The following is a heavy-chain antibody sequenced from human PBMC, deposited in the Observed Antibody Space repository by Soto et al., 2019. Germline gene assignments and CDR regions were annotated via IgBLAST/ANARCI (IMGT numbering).Heavy chain of an antibody. CDR2: IYYSGST. J-gene: IGHJ4*02. CDR3: ATGNYGYYFVY. V-gene: IGHV4-59*01. CDR1: GASISSYY. Sequence: QVQLQESGPGLVKPSETLSLTCTVSGASISSYYWSWIRQPPGKGLEWIANIYYSGSTDYNPSLKSRVTISVDTSKNQFSLKLSSVTAADTAVYYCATGNYGYYFVYWGQGTLVTVSS. D-gene: IGHD1-7*01.